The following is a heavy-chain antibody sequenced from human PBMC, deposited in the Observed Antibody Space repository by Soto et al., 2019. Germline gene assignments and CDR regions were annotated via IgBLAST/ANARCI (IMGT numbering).Heavy chain of an antibody. V-gene: IGHV1-69*08. CDR2: IIPILGIA. D-gene: IGHD6-19*01. Sequence: QVQLVQSGAEVKKPGSSVKVSCKASGGTFSSYTISWVRQAPGQGLEWMGRIIPILGIANYAQKFQGRVTLTADKSTSTAYMELSSLRSEDTAVYYCARDGAVADVRGMDVWGQGTTVTVSS. J-gene: IGHJ6*02. CDR3: ARDGAVADVRGMDV. CDR1: GGTFSSYT.